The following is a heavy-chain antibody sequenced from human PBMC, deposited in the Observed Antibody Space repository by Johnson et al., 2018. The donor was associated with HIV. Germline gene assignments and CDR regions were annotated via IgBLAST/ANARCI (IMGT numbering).Heavy chain of an antibody. CDR2: IWYDGKNK. CDR1: GFTFSKFG. V-gene: IGHV3-33*01. Sequence: QVQLVESGGGVVQPGTSLRLSCAASGFTFSKFGMHWVRQAPGKGLEWVAVIWYDGKNKHVADSLKGRFTISRDNSKNTLNLEMDGLKDEDTGLYYCAIVPAAPKIDAFDIWGQGTMVTVSS. CDR3: AIVPAAPKIDAFDI. D-gene: IGHD2-2*01. J-gene: IGHJ3*02.